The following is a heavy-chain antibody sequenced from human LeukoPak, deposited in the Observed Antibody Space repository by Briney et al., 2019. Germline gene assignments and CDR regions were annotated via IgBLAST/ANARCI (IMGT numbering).Heavy chain of an antibody. V-gene: IGHV3-30*03. CDR3: ATEYTSSWYDLDY. J-gene: IGHJ4*02. CDR1: GLTFSRYG. D-gene: IGHD6-13*01. CDR2: ISDDGSNK. Sequence: QAGGSLRLSCAASGLTFSRYGMHWVGQAPGKGLEWVAVISDDGSNKYYADSVKGRFTISRDNSKNTLYLQMNSLRAEDTAVYYCATEYTSSWYDLDYWGQGTLVTVSS.